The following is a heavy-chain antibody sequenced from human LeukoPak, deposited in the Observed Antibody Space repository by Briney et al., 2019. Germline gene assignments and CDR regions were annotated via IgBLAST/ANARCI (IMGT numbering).Heavy chain of an antibody. J-gene: IGHJ4*02. CDR2: IKNDGSDK. CDR3: VNLGYSD. CDR1: GFTFSSYA. V-gene: IGHV3-7*01. Sequence: GGSLRLSCAASGFTFSSYAMSWVRQAPGKGLEWVATIKNDGSDKYYVDSVKGRFTLSRDNAKNLVYLQMNSLRVEDTAVYYCVNLGYSDGGQGTLVTVSS. D-gene: IGHD5-12*01.